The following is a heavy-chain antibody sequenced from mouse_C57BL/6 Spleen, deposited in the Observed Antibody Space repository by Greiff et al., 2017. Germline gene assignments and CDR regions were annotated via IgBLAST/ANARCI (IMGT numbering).Heavy chain of an antibody. J-gene: IGHJ1*03. CDR1: GFTFSDYG. CDR3: ASYDGYYNWYFDV. Sequence: DVMLVESGGGLVKPGGSLKLSCAASGFTFSDYGMHWVRQAPEKGLEWVAYISSGSSTIYYADTVKGRFTISRDNAKNTPFLQMTSLRSEDTAMYYCASYDGYYNWYFDVWGTGTTVTVSS. V-gene: IGHV5-17*01. D-gene: IGHD2-3*01. CDR2: ISSGSSTI.